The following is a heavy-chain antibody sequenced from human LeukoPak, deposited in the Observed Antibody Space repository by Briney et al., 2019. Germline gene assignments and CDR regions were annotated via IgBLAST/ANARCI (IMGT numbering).Heavy chain of an antibody. CDR3: ARGGGVSREYYFDY. CDR2: ISSSSSYI. Sequence: GGSLRLSCAASGFTFSSYSMNWVRQAPGKGLEWVSSISSSSSYIYYADSVKGRFTISRDNAKNSLYLQMNSLRAEDTAVYYCARGGGVSREYYFDYWGQGTLVTVSS. V-gene: IGHV3-21*01. CDR1: GFTFSSYS. D-gene: IGHD2-8*01. J-gene: IGHJ4*02.